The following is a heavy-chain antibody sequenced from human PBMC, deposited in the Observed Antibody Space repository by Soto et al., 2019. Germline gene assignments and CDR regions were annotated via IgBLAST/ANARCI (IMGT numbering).Heavy chain of an antibody. V-gene: IGHV4-59*01. D-gene: IGHD4-4*01. Sequence: SETLSLTCTVSGGSISSYYWSWIRQPPGKGLEWIGYIYYSGSTNYNPSLKSRVTISVDTSKNQFSLKLSSVTAADTAVYYCARDLANSKPYYFYYWGQGTRVTVSS. CDR3: ARDLANSKPYYFYY. CDR2: IYYSGST. CDR1: GGSISSYY. J-gene: IGHJ4*02.